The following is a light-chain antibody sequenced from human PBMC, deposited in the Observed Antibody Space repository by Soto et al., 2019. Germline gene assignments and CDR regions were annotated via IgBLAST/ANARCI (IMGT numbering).Light chain of an antibody. V-gene: IGKV3D-20*02. J-gene: IGKJ4*01. CDR2: GAY. Sequence: EIVLTQSPGTLSLSPGERATVSCRASQSVSSSYLAWYQQRPGQAPWLLIYGAYSRATGIPARFSGSGSGTDFTLTISSLEPEDFAVYYCQQRSNWPPLTFGGGTKVDI. CDR3: QQRSNWPPLT. CDR1: QSVSSSY.